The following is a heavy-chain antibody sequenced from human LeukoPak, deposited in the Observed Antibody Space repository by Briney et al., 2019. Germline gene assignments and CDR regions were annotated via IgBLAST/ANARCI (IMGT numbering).Heavy chain of an antibody. CDR2: ISGSGGST. Sequence: GGSLRLSCAASGFTFSSYSMNWVRQAPGKGLEWVSAISGSGGSTYYADSVKGRFTISRDNSKNTLYLQMNSLRAEDTAVYYCARDPDIAVVPQPHYGMDVWGQGTTVTVSS. CDR1: GFTFSSYS. D-gene: IGHD2-2*01. J-gene: IGHJ6*02. CDR3: ARDPDIAVVPQPHYGMDV. V-gene: IGHV3-23*01.